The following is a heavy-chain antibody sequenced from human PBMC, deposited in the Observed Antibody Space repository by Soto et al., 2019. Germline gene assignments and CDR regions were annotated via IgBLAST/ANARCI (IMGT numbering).Heavy chain of an antibody. J-gene: IGHJ6*02. CDR3: ASHCGGDCYSRSPPYYYYGMDV. Sequence: QVQLVQSGAEVKKPGSSVKVSCKASGGTFSSYAISWVRQAPGQGLDWRGGIIPIFGTADYAQKFQGRVTITADESTSTAYMELSSLRSEDTAVYYCASHCGGDCYSRSPPYYYYGMDVWGQGTTVTVSS. CDR2: IIPIFGTA. D-gene: IGHD2-21*02. V-gene: IGHV1-69*12. CDR1: GGTFSSYA.